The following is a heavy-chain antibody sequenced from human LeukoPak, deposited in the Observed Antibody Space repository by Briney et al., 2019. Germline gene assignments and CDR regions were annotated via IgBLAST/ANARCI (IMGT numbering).Heavy chain of an antibody. CDR2: ISTYNGNT. V-gene: IGHV1-18*01. CDR3: ARDHSIFFYGSGSFADY. D-gene: IGHD3-10*01. J-gene: IGHJ4*02. Sequence: ASVKDSCKASVYRFTKYGISWVRQAAGQGLEWMGWISTYNGNTNYPENLQGRVTLTTDTSTRPVYMEVRSLRSDDTAVYCCARDHSIFFYGSGSFADYWGQGTLVTVSS. CDR1: VYRFTKYG.